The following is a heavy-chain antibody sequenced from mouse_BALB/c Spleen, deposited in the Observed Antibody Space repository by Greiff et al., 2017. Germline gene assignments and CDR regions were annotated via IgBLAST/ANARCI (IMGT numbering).Heavy chain of an antibody. J-gene: IGHJ4*01. CDR3: AGTVVGAMDY. V-gene: IGHV5-17*02. CDR1: GFTFSSFG. D-gene: IGHD1-1*01. Sequence: EVQRVESGGGLVQPGGSRKLSCAASGFTFSSFGMHWVRQAPEKGLEWVAYISSGSSTIYYADTVKGRFTISRDNPKNTLFLQMTSLRSEDTAMYYCAGTVVGAMDYWGQGTSVTVSS. CDR2: ISSGSSTI.